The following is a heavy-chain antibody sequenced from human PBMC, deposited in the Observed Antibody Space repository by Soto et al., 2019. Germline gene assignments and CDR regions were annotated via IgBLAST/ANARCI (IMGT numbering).Heavy chain of an antibody. Sequence: SVTVSCKASGGTFSSYAISWVRQAPGQGLAWMGGIIPIFGTANYAQKFQGRVTITADESTSTAYMELSSLRSEATAVYYCASYSGSYGADYYYGMDVWGQGTTVTVSS. J-gene: IGHJ6*02. CDR3: ASYSGSYGADYYYGMDV. D-gene: IGHD1-26*01. CDR2: IIPIFGTA. CDR1: GGTFSSYA. V-gene: IGHV1-69*13.